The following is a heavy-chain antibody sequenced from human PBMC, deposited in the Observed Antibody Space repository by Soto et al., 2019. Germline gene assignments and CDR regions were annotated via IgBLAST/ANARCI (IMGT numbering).Heavy chain of an antibody. D-gene: IGHD2-2*01. V-gene: IGHV2-5*02. CDR2: IYWDDDK. CDR1: GFSLSTSGVG. Sequence: SGPTLVNPTQTLTLTCTFSGFSLSTSGVGVGWIRQPPGKALEWLALIYWDDDKRYSPSLKSRLTITKDTSKNQVVLTMTNMDPVDTATYYCARQDIVLVPAANFDYWGQGTLVNLAS. J-gene: IGHJ4*02. CDR3: ARQDIVLVPAANFDY.